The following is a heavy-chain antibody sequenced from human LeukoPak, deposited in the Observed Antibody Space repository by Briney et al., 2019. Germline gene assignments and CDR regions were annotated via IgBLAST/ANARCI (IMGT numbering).Heavy chain of an antibody. CDR2: INPNSGGT. V-gene: IGHV1-2*02. D-gene: IGHD2-15*01. Sequence: GASVKVSCKASGYTFTGYYMHWVRQAPGQGLEWMGWINPNSGGTNYAQKFQGRVTMTRDTSISTAYMELSRLRSDDTAVYYCARYGGGIVVVVAATLYFDYWGQGTLVTVSS. J-gene: IGHJ4*02. CDR3: ARYGGGIVVVVAATLYFDY. CDR1: GYTFTGYY.